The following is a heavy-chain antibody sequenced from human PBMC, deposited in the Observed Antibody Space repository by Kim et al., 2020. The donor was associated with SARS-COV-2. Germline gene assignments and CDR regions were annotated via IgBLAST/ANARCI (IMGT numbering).Heavy chain of an antibody. CDR2: IYSGGST. D-gene: IGHD6-19*01. Sequence: LSLTCAASGFTVSSNYMSWVRQAPGKGLEWVSVIYSGGSTYYADSVKGRFTISRDNSKNTLYLQMNSLRAEDTAVYYCARETPGYSSGWYRGDPYYFDYWGQGTLVTVSS. V-gene: IGHV3-66*02. CDR3: ARETPGYSSGWYRGDPYYFDY. J-gene: IGHJ4*02. CDR1: GFTVSSNY.